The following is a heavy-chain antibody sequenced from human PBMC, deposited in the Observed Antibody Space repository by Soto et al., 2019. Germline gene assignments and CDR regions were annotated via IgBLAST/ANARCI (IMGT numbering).Heavy chain of an antibody. CDR3: AKGPIFGVENIYDY. Sequence: EVQLLESGGGLLQPGGSLRLSCAASGFTFSNYAMSWVRQAPGKGLEWVSGMSGNGGSAYYADSGKGRFTISRDNSKKTLYLQMNSLRAEDTAVYYCAKGPIFGVENIYDYWGQGTLVTVSS. CDR2: MSGNGGSA. V-gene: IGHV3-23*01. J-gene: IGHJ4*02. CDR1: GFTFSNYA. D-gene: IGHD3-3*01.